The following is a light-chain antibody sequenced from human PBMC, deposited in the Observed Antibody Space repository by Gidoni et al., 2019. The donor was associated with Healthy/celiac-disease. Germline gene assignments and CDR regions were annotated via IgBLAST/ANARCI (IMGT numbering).Light chain of an antibody. CDR2: AAS. CDR1: QGISSY. J-gene: IGKJ5*01. V-gene: IGKV1-9*01. CDR3: QQLNSYPIT. Sequence: DIQLTQSPSFLSASVGDRFTITCLASQGISSYLAWYQQKPGKAPKRLIYAASTLQSGVPSRFSGSGSGKEFTLTISSLRPEDFATYYWQQLNSYPITFGQGTRLEIK.